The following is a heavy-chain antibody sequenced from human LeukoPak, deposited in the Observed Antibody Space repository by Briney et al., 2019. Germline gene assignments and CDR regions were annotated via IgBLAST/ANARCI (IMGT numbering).Heavy chain of an antibody. CDR1: GGSISNYH. V-gene: IGHV4-4*07. J-gene: IGHJ4*02. D-gene: IGHD6-19*01. CDR2: IHTSGST. CDR3: ARRDISSGWSFDY. Sequence: PSETLSLTCTVSGGSISNYHWSWIRQPAGKGLEWIGQIHTSGSTNYNPPLRSRVTTSIDTPENRLSLTITSVTAADTAVYYCARRDISSGWSFDYWGQGTLVTVSS.